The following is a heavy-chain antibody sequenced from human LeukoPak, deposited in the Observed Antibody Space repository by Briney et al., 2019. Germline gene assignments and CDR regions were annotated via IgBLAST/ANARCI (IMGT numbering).Heavy chain of an antibody. Sequence: PSETLSLTCAVSGYSISSGYYWVWIRQPPGEGLEWIGSIFHSGSTYYNPSLKSRITISVDTSKNQFSLKLSSVTAADTAVYYCARERRYDFAPFYFYMDVWGKGTTVTVSS. D-gene: IGHD3-3*01. J-gene: IGHJ6*03. CDR1: GYSISSGYY. V-gene: IGHV4-38-2*02. CDR2: IFHSGST. CDR3: ARERRYDFAPFYFYMDV.